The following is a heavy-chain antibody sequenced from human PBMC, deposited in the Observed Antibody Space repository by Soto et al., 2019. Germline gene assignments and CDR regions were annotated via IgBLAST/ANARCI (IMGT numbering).Heavy chain of an antibody. V-gene: IGHV1-46*01. J-gene: IGHJ6*02. CDR1: GYTFTSYY. CDR3: ARELAGYYGSGSYSQMHYYYYGMDV. D-gene: IGHD3-10*01. CDR2: INPSGGST. Sequence: ASVKVSCKAPGYTFTSYYMHWVRQAPGQGLEWMGIINPSGGSTSYAQKFQGRVTITADESTSTAYMELSSLRSEDTAVYYCARELAGYYGSGSYSQMHYYYYGMDVWGQGTTVTVSS.